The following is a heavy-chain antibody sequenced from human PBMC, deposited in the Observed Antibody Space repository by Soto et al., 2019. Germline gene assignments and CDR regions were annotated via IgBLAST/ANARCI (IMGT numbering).Heavy chain of an antibody. CDR3: AKEQTHSQADTSSIFDY. CDR2: TSDNGGST. V-gene: IGHV3-23*01. CDR1: GFTFSNYP. D-gene: IGHD2-2*01. Sequence: EVQLLESGGGFVEPGWSLRLSCAASGFTFSNYPMTWVRQAPGKGLEWASSTSDNGGSTYYADSVKGRFTISRDNSKNTLYLQMNSLRAEDTAVYYCAKEQTHSQADTSSIFDYWGQGTLVTVSS. J-gene: IGHJ4*02.